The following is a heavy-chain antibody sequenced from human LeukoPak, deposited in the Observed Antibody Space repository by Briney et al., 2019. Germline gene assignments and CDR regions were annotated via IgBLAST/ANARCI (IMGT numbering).Heavy chain of an antibody. J-gene: IGHJ5*02. CDR2: INARGDT. Sequence: PSETLSLTCAVYGWSFNDYYWNWIRQPPGKGLEWIGEINARGDTNYNPSLKSRVTISVDTSKKQFSQRLTSMIAADTALYYCARGQVPAARGYNWFDPWGQGTLVTVSS. CDR1: GWSFNDYY. D-gene: IGHD2-2*01. CDR3: ARGQVPAARGYNWFDP. V-gene: IGHV4-34*01.